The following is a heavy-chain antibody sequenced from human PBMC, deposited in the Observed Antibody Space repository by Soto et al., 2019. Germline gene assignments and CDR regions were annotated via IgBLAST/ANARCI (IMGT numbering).Heavy chain of an antibody. J-gene: IGHJ4*02. CDR1: GYTFTGYY. CDR2: INPNSGGT. Sequence: ASVKVSCKASGYTFTGYYMHWVRQAPGQGLEWMGWINPNSGGTNYAQKFQGWVTMTRDTSISTAYMELSRLRSDDTAAYYCARVAGAAADSYYFDYWGQGTLVTVSS. V-gene: IGHV1-2*04. D-gene: IGHD2-2*01. CDR3: ARVAGAAADSYYFDY.